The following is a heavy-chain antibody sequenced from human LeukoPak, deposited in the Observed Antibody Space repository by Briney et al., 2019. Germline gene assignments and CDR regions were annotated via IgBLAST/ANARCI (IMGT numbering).Heavy chain of an antibody. CDR3: AKIAVLGTPYYGMDV. J-gene: IGHJ6*02. CDR2: INPNSGGT. D-gene: IGHD7-27*01. Sequence: ASVKVSCKASGYTFTGYYMHWVRQAPGQGLEWMGWINPNSGGTNYVQVFQGRVTMTRDTSISTAYMELSRLRSDDTAVYYCAKIAVLGTPYYGMDVWGQGTTVTVSS. CDR1: GYTFTGYY. V-gene: IGHV1-2*02.